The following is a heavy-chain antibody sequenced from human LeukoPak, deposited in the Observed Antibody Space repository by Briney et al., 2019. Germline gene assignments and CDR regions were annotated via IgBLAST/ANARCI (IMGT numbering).Heavy chain of an antibody. CDR2: IYHSGST. CDR3: ARHCDDSSGYWPADAFDI. D-gene: IGHD3-22*01. Sequence: SETLSLTCTVSGGSISSGGYYWGWIRQPPGKGLEWIGYIYHSGSTYYNPSLKSRVTISVDTSKNQFSLKLSSVTAADTAVYYCARHCDDSSGYWPADAFDIWGQGTMVTVSS. CDR1: GGSISSGGYY. J-gene: IGHJ3*02. V-gene: IGHV4-30-2*01.